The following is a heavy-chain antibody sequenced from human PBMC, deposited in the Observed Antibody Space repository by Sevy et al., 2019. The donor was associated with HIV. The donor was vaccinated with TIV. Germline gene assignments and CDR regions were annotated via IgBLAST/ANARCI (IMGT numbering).Heavy chain of an antibody. CDR2: FDPEDGET. J-gene: IGHJ6*02. Sequence: ASVKVSCKVSGYTLTELSMHWVRQAPGKGLEWVGGFDPEDGETIYAQKFQGRVTMTEDTSTDTAYMELSSLRSEDTAVYYCATLDFWSDYPLYGMDVWGQGTTDTVSS. CDR1: GYTLTELS. D-gene: IGHD3-3*01. CDR3: ATLDFWSDYPLYGMDV. V-gene: IGHV1-24*01.